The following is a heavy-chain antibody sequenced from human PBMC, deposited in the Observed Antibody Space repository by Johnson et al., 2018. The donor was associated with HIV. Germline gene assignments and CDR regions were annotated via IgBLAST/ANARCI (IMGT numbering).Heavy chain of an antibody. CDR2: ISYDGSNK. D-gene: IGHD6-25*01. CDR3: SVYFGTAFDF. J-gene: IGHJ3*01. CDR1: GFTFSDYY. Sequence: QMLLVESGGGLVKPGGSLRLSCIASGFTFSDYYMSWIRQAPGKGLEWVAVISYDGSNKYYADSVKGRFTISRDDSKNTLYLQMNSLKTEDTAVYYCSVYFGTAFDFWGQGTMVTVSS. V-gene: IGHV3-30-3*01.